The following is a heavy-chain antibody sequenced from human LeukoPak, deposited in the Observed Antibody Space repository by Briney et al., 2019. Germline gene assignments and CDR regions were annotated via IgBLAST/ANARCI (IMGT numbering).Heavy chain of an antibody. Sequence: PGGSLRLSCAASGFTFSGYSMNWVRQAPGKRLEWVSSISSGTSFIYYAYSVRGRFTVARDNAKNSPYLQMNSLRAEDTAVNYCARDQGGERWFDPWGQGTLVTGSS. CDR1: GFTFSGYS. J-gene: IGHJ5*02. CDR2: ISSGTSFI. CDR3: ARDQGGERWFDP. D-gene: IGHD1-26*01. V-gene: IGHV3-21*01.